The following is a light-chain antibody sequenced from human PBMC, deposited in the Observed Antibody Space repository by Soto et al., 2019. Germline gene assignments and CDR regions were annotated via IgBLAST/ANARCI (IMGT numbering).Light chain of an antibody. CDR3: QHYTTIPRT. CDR1: QSVSSSY. CDR2: GAS. J-gene: IGKJ1*01. V-gene: IGKV3-20*01. Sequence: EIVLTQSPGTLSLSPGERATLSCRASQSVSSSYLAWYQQKPGQAPRLLIYGASSRATGIPDRFSGSGSGTDFTLTISRLEPEDFAVYYCQHYTTIPRTFGQGTKVEIK.